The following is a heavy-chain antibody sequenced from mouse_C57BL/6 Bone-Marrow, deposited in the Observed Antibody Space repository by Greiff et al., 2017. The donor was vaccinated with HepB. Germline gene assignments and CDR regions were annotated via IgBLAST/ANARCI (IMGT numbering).Heavy chain of an antibody. D-gene: IGHD1-1*02. CDR2: ISSGGSYT. J-gene: IGHJ4*01. CDR3: ARHKAMADYYAMDY. V-gene: IGHV5-6*01. CDR1: GFTFSSYG. Sequence: EVMLVESGGDLVKPGGSLKLSCAASGFTFSSYGMSWVRQTPDKRLEWVATISSGGSYTYYPDSVKGRFTMSRDNAKNTLYLQMSSLKSEDTAMYYCARHKAMADYYAMDYWGQGTSVTVSS.